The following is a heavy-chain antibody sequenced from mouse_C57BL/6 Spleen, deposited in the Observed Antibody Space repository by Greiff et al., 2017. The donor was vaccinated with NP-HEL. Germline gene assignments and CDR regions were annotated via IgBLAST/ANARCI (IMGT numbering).Heavy chain of an antibody. CDR3: ARSGDYAGDYGC. CDR2: IHPNSGST. CDR1: GYTFTSYW. V-gene: IGHV1-64*01. J-gene: IGHJ2*01. Sequence: QVQLQQPGAELVKPGASVKLSCKASGYTFTSYWMHWVKQRPGQGLEWIGMIHPNSGSTNYNEKFKSKATLTVDKSSSTAYMQLSSLTSEDSAVYYCARSGDYAGDYGCWGQGTTLTVSS. D-gene: IGHD1-1*02.